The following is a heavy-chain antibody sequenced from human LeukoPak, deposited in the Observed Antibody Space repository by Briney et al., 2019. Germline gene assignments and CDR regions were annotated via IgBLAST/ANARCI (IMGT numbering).Heavy chain of an antibody. CDR1: GYTLTELS. Sequence: GASVKVSCKVSGYTLTELSMHWVRQAPGKGLEWMGGFDPEDGETIYAQKFQGRVTMTGDTSTDTAYMELSSLRSEDTAVYYCATAVAEAFLDPCGQGTLVTVSS. J-gene: IGHJ5*02. CDR2: FDPEDGET. CDR3: ATAVAEAFLDP. V-gene: IGHV1-24*01. D-gene: IGHD6-19*01.